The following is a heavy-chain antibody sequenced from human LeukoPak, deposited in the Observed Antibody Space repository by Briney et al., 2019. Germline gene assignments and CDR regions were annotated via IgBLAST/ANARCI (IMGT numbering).Heavy chain of an antibody. CDR1: GFTFSSYW. J-gene: IGHJ4*02. V-gene: IGHV3-7*01. CDR2: IKGDESAR. Sequence: GGSLTLSCAASGFTFSSYWMAWVRQAPGKGLEWVANIKGDESARHQADSVKGRFTISRDNTRNSLYLQMTNLRGDDTAVYYCARDVVRSLDYWGQGTLVTVSS. CDR3: ARDVVRSLDY.